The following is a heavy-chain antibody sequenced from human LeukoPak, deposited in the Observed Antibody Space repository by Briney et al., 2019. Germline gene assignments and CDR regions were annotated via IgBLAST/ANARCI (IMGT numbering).Heavy chain of an antibody. CDR2: IKQDGSEE. CDR1: GFTFSVYW. Sequence: PGGSLRLSCAASGFTFSVYWMTWVRQTPGQGLEWVANIKQDGSEEYYVDSVKGRFTISRDNAKNSLDLQMNSLRAEDTAVYYCARHYYMDVWGKGTTVTVSS. V-gene: IGHV3-7*01. CDR3: ARHYYMDV. J-gene: IGHJ6*03.